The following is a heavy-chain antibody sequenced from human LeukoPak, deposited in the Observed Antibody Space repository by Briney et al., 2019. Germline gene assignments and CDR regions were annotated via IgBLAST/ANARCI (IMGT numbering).Heavy chain of an antibody. V-gene: IGHV4-39*01. D-gene: IGHD5-12*01. J-gene: IGHJ6*02. CDR3: ARQGGYSGYDYYYYYDGMDV. CDR1: DGSFSSSSYS. Sequence: SEPLSLPCTVSDGSFSSSSYSWGWIRQPPGKSLEWIWSIYYSGSTYYNPSLKSRVTISVDTSKNQFSLKLSSVTAADTAVDYCARQGGYSGYDYYYYYDGMDVWGQGTTVTVSS. CDR2: IYYSGST.